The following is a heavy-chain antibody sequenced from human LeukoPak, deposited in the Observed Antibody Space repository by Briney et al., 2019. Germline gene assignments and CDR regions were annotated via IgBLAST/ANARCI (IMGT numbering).Heavy chain of an antibody. D-gene: IGHD3-10*01. J-gene: IGHJ6*04. CDR1: GFTFSSYA. Sequence: GGSLRLSCAASGFTFSSYAMSWVRQAPGKGLEWVSATSGSGGSTYYADSVKGRFTISRDNSKNTLYLQMNSLRAEDTAVYYCAKDLEFGELGPYGMDVWGKGTTVTVSS. V-gene: IGHV3-23*01. CDR3: AKDLEFGELGPYGMDV. CDR2: TSGSGGST.